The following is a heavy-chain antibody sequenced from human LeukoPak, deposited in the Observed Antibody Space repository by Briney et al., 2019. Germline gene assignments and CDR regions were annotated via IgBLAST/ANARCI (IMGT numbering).Heavy chain of an antibody. CDR2: ISGSSSYI. CDR1: GFTFSSYS. D-gene: IGHD3-22*01. CDR3: AREGQTYFGSNGYYRIDAFDI. Sequence: PGGSLRLSCAASGFTFSSYSMNWVRQAPGKGLEWVSSISGSSSYIYYADSVKGRFTISRDNAKNSLHLQMNSLRAEDTAVYYCAREGQTYFGSNGYYRIDAFDIWGQGTMVTVSS. J-gene: IGHJ3*02. V-gene: IGHV3-21*01.